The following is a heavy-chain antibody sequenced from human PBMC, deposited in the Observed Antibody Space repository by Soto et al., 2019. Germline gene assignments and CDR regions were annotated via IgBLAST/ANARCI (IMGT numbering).Heavy chain of an antibody. CDR3: ARSPIEYCSSTSCYSSDYYYYMDV. D-gene: IGHD2-2*02. CDR1: GGPISSGGYY. V-gene: IGHV4-31*03. Sequence: SETLSLTCTVSGGPISSGGYYWSWIRQHPGKGLEWIGYIYYSGSTYYNPSLKSRVTISVDTSKNQFSLKLSSVTAADTAVYYCARSPIEYCSSTSCYSSDYYYYMDVWSKGTTVTVSS. J-gene: IGHJ6*03. CDR2: IYYSGST.